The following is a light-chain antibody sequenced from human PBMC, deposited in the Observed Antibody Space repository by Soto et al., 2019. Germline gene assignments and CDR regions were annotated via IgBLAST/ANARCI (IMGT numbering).Light chain of an antibody. V-gene: IGLV2-11*01. CDR1: SSDVGAYNY. CDR2: DVS. Sequence: QSALTQPRSVSGSPGQSVTISCTGTSSDVGAYNYVSWYQQHPGKVPKLMIYDVSRRPSGVPDRFPGSKSGNTASLTISGLQADDEADYYCCSYAGSYTLVFGGGTKLTVL. CDR3: CSYAGSYTLV. J-gene: IGLJ3*02.